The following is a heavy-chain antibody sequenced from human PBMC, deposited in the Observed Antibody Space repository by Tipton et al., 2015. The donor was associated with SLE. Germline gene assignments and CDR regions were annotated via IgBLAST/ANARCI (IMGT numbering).Heavy chain of an antibody. CDR2: IYYSGNT. V-gene: IGHV4-59*12. J-gene: IGHJ5*02. CDR1: GGSISSYY. Sequence: TLSLTCTVSGGSISSYYWSWIRQPPGKGLEWIGYIYYSGNTYYNPSLKSRVTMSVDTSKNQFSLKLSSVTAADTAVYYCARDERDNWNYKAFDPWGQGTLVTVSS. D-gene: IGHD1-7*01. CDR3: ARDERDNWNYKAFDP.